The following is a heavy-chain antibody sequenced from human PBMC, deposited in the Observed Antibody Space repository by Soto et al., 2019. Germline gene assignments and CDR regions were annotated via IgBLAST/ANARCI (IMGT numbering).Heavy chain of an antibody. D-gene: IGHD3-22*01. CDR1: GGSFSGYY. CDR2: INHSGST. J-gene: IGHJ2*01. CDR3: ARGRNTRIVVATQSWYFDL. Sequence: QVQLQQWGAGLLKPSETLSLTCAVYGGSFSGYYWSWIRQPPGKGLEWIGEINHSGSTNYNPSLKSRVTTSVDTSKNQFSLKLSSVTAADTAVYYCARGRNTRIVVATQSWYFDLWGRGTLVTVSS. V-gene: IGHV4-34*01.